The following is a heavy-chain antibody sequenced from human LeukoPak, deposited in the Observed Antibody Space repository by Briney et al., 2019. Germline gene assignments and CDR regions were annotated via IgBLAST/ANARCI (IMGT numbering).Heavy chain of an antibody. CDR1: GFTFSSYS. D-gene: IGHD3-10*01. CDR3: AKDRIWFGESFFDY. J-gene: IGHJ4*02. V-gene: IGHV3-48*01. Sequence: GGSLRLSCAASGFTFSSYSMNWVRQAPGKGLEWVSYISSSSSTIYYADSVKGRFTISRDNAKNSLYLQMNSLRAEDTAVYYCAKDRIWFGESFFDYWGQGTLVTVSS. CDR2: ISSSSSTI.